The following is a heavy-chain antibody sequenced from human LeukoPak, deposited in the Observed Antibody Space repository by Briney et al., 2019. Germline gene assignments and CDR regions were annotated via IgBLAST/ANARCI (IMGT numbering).Heavy chain of an antibody. D-gene: IGHD2-15*01. CDR1: GFNFIAYG. V-gene: IGHV3-30*18. CDR3: AEGGDQYCGGGSCYFRGLFYFYGMDV. Sequence: LAGRSLRLSCAASGFNFIAYGMHWVRQAPGKGLEWVAVISYDGGNNYYGDPVKGRFTISRDNSNNTLYLQMNSLRAEDTAVYYCAEGGDQYCGGGSCYFRGLFYFYGMDVWGQGTTVTVSS. J-gene: IGHJ6*02. CDR2: ISYDGGNN.